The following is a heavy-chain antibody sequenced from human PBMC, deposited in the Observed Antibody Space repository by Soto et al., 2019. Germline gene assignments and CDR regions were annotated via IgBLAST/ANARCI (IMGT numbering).Heavy chain of an antibody. D-gene: IGHD3-22*01. CDR3: ARGYYDSSGYYPANYFDY. CDR1: GGTFSSYA. J-gene: IGHJ4*02. V-gene: IGHV1-69*13. CDR2: IIPIFGTA. Sequence: SVKVSCKASGGTFSSYAISWVRQAPGQGLEWMGGIIPIFGTANYAQKLQGRVTITADESTSTAYMELSSLRSEDTAVYYCARGYYDSSGYYPANYFDYWGQGTLVTVSS.